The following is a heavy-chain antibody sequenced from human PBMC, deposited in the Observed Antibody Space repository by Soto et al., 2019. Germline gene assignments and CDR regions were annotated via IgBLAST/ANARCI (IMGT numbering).Heavy chain of an antibody. CDR2: TSYDGSNN. Sequence: QVQLVESGGGVVQPGTSLRLSCVGSGFTFRSYVIHWVRQAPGKGLEWVALTSYDGSNNFYGDSVKGRFTISRHNSRNTVELQIDSLRFEDMALYYCARWGTTGGLDVWGQGTLVSVSS. V-gene: IGHV3-33*05. J-gene: IGHJ4*02. D-gene: IGHD3-16*01. CDR1: GFTFRSYV. CDR3: ARWGTTGGLDV.